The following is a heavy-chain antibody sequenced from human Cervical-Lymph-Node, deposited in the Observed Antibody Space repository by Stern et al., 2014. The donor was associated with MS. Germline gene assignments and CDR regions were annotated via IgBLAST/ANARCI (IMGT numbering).Heavy chain of an antibody. CDR2: SIPIFGTP. Sequence: VQLVEPGAEVKKPGSSVRVSCKASGGTFSSYAISWVRQAPGQGLEWMGGSIPIFGTPNYAQKFQGRVTITADGSTSTAYMEVSRLRSEDTAVYYCASSVGELTPEAVWGQGTTVTVFS. V-gene: IGHV1-69*01. J-gene: IGHJ6*02. D-gene: IGHD3-10*01. CDR3: ASSVGELTPEAV. CDR1: GGTFSSYA.